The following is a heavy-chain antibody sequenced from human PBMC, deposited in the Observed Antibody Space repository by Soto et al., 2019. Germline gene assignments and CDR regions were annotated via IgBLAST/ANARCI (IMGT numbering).Heavy chain of an antibody. CDR3: ARYYYDSSGYYTAGAAFFDY. CDR1: GYSFTSYW. J-gene: IGHJ4*02. D-gene: IGHD3-22*01. Sequence: HGESLKISCKGSGYSFTSYWIGWVRQMPGKGLEWMGIIYPGDSDTRYSPSFQGQVTISADQSISTAYLPWSSLKASDTAMYYCARYYYDSSGYYTAGAAFFDYWGQGTLVTVSS. CDR2: IYPGDSDT. V-gene: IGHV5-51*01.